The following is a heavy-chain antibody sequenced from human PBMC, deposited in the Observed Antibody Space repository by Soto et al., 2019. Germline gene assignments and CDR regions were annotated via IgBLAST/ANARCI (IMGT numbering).Heavy chain of an antibody. CDR1: GYSFTSYW. Sequence: GESLKISCKGSGYSFTSYWISWVRQMPGKGLEWMGRIDPSDSYTNYSPSFQGHVTISADKSISTAYLQWSSLKASDTAMYYCARHDSSSWYYYYYGMDVWGQGTTVT. V-gene: IGHV5-10-1*01. CDR2: IDPSDSYT. CDR3: ARHDSSSWYYYYYGMDV. D-gene: IGHD6-13*01. J-gene: IGHJ6*02.